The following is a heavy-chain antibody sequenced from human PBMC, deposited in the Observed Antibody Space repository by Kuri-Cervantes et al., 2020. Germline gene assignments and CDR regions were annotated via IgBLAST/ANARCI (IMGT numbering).Heavy chain of an antibody. Sequence: SEPLSLTCTVSDGSISSSSYYWVWIRQPPGKALVWIGSIYYSGSTYYNPSLKSRVTISVDSSKNQFSLKLSSVTAADTAVYYCARQGDSSGYQYYFDYWGQGILVTVSS. V-gene: IGHV4-39*01. CDR2: IYYSGST. CDR3: ARQGDSSGYQYYFDY. CDR1: DGSISSSSYY. D-gene: IGHD3-22*01. J-gene: IGHJ4*02.